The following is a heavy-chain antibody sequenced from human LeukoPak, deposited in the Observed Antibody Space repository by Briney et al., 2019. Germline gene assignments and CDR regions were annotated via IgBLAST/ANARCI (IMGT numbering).Heavy chain of an antibody. V-gene: IGHV4-61*02. CDR3: ARADFWSGKFDY. Sequence: SQTLSLTCTVSGGSISSGSYHWSWIRQPAGKGLEWIGRIYTSGSTNYNPSLKSRVTISVDTSKNQFSLKLSSVTAADTAVYYCARADFWSGKFDYWGQGTLVTVSS. J-gene: IGHJ4*02. D-gene: IGHD3-3*01. CDR2: IYTSGST. CDR1: GGSISSGSYH.